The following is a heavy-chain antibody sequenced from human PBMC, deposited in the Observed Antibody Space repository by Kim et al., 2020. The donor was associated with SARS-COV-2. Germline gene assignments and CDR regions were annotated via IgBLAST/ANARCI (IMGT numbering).Heavy chain of an antibody. Sequence: GGSLRLSCAASGFTFSSYGMHWVRQAPGKGLEWVAVISYDGSNKYYADSVKGRFTISRDNSKNTLYLQMNSLRAEDTAVYYCAKVYSDSSSWSFDYWGQGTLVTVSS. D-gene: IGHD6-13*01. CDR3: AKVYSDSSSWSFDY. CDR1: GFTFSSYG. J-gene: IGHJ4*02. V-gene: IGHV3-30*18. CDR2: ISYDGSNK.